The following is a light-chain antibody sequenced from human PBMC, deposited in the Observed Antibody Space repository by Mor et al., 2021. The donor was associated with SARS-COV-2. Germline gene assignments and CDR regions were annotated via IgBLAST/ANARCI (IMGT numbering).Light chain of an antibody. CDR3: QSADNSGTFV. Sequence: ARITCSGDELPDQYAYWYQQKPGQAPVVVIYKDSERPSGIPERFSGSSSGTTVTLTISGVQAVDEADYFCQSADNSGTFVFGPGT. CDR2: KDS. CDR1: ELPDQY. J-gene: IGLJ1*01. V-gene: IGLV3-25*03.